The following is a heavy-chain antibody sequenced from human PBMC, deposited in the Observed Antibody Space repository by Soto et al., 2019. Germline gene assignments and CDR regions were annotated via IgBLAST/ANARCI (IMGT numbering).Heavy chain of an antibody. D-gene: IGHD4-17*01. V-gene: IGHV4-30-2*01. J-gene: IGHJ4*02. CDR3: ARASTTVTTLDY. CDR2: CYHSGST. CDR1: GGSISSGGYS. Sequence: QLQLQESGSGMVKPSQTLSLTCAVSGGSISSGGYSWSWLRQPPGKGLEWIGYCYHSGSTYYNPSLKSRVTISVDMSKNQFSLKLSSVTAADTYVYYCARASTTVTTLDYWGQGTLVTVSS.